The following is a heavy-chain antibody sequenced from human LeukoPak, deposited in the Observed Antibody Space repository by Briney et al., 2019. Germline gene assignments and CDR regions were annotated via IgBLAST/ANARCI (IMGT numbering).Heavy chain of an antibody. Sequence: ASVKVSCKASGYTFTTYYLHWVRQAPGQGLEWMGLINPSGGSTSYAQKFQGRVTMTRDTSISTAYMELSRLRSDDTAVYYCARSYCSGGSCYYRPHYFDYWGQGTLVTVSS. CDR1: GYTFTTYY. J-gene: IGHJ4*02. CDR3: ARSYCSGGSCYYRPHYFDY. D-gene: IGHD2-15*01. CDR2: INPSGGST. V-gene: IGHV1-46*01.